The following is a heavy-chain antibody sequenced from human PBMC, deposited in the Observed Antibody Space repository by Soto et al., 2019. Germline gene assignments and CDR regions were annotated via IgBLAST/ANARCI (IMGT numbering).Heavy chain of an antibody. CDR3: ARLKTYYYGSGTDYYYYYMDV. D-gene: IGHD3-10*01. V-gene: IGHV1-18*01. CDR2: ISAYNGNT. J-gene: IGHJ6*03. CDR1: GYTFTSYG. Sequence: ASVKVSCKASGYTFTSYGISWVRQAPGQGLEWMGWISAYNGNTNYAQKLQGRVTMTTDTSTSTAYMELRSLRSDDTAVYYCARLKTYYYGSGTDYYYYYMDVWGKGTTVTVS.